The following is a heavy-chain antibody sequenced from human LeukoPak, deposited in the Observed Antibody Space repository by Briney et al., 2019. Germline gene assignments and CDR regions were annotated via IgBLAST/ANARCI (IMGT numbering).Heavy chain of an antibody. CDR1: GFTFSSYS. V-gene: IGHV3-48*01. Sequence: GGSLRLSCAVSGFTFSSYSMNWVRQAPGKGLEWVSYISSSSSTIYYADSVKGRFTISRDNAKNSLYLQMNSLRAEDTAVYYCATDCSGGSCYPIFDYWGQGTLVTVSS. J-gene: IGHJ4*02. CDR3: ATDCSGGSCYPIFDY. D-gene: IGHD2-15*01. CDR2: ISSSSSTI.